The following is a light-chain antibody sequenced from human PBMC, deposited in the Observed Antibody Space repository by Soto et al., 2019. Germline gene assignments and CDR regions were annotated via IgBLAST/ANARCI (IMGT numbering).Light chain of an antibody. CDR1: QSVTSN. CDR3: YQYNKWWT. Sequence: RVMTQSPATLSVSPGERATLSCRASQSVTSNLAWYQQKPGQAPRLLIYGASTRATGVPARFSGSGSGTEFTLTISSLQSEDFAVYYCYQYNKWWTFGQGTKVEVK. V-gene: IGKV3-15*01. J-gene: IGKJ1*01. CDR2: GAS.